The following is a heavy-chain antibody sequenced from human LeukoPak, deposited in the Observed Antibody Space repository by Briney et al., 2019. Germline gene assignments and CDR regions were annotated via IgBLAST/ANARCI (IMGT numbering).Heavy chain of an antibody. D-gene: IGHD1-26*01. CDR3: AREAQVGGALQS. CDR2: IKTDGSRT. CDR1: GFTFSAYW. J-gene: IGHJ5*02. V-gene: IGHV3-74*03. Sequence: GGSLRPSCAASGFTFSAYWMHWVRQAPGKGLVWVSRIKTDGSRTMYADFLQGRFTISRDTAKNTLFLQMNSLRAEDTAVYYCAREAQVGGALQSWGQGTLVTVSS.